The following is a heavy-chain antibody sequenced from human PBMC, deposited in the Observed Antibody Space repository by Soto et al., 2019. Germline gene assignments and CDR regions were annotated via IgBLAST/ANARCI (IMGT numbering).Heavy chain of an antibody. CDR1: GGSISSGGYY. D-gene: IGHD3-10*01. J-gene: IGHJ3*02. CDR2: IYYTGST. V-gene: IGHV4-31*03. Sequence: PSETLSLTCTVSGGSISSGGYYWSWIRQRPGKGLEWVGYIYYTGSTYYNPSLESRVTISVDTSKNQFSLKLSSVTAADTAVYYCARVWGGAFDIWGQGTMVTVS. CDR3: ARVWGGAFDI.